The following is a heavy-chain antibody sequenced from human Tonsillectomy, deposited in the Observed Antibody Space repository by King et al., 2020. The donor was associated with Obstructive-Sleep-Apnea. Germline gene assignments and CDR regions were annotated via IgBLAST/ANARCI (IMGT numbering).Heavy chain of an antibody. CDR1: GGSFSSGDYY. CDR3: ARVQITLVRGILTIYGMDV. V-gene: IGHV4-30-4*01. D-gene: IGHD3-10*01. J-gene: IGHJ6*02. CDR2: ISYSGST. Sequence: VQLXESGPGLVKPSQTLSLTCTVSGGSFSSGDYYWSWIRQPPGKGLEWIGYISYSGSTYYNSSLKSRVLISVDTSRHQFSLKLSSVTAADTAVYYCARVQITLVRGILTIYGMDVWGRGTAVTVSS.